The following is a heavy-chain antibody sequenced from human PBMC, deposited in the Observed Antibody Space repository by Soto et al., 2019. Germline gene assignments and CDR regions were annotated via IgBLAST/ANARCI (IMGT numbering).Heavy chain of an antibody. Sequence: QLQLQESGPGLVKPSETLSLTCTVSGGSISSSSYYWGWIRQPPGKGLEWIGSIYYSGSTYYNPSLKSRVTISVDTSKNQFSLKLSSVTAADTAVYYCARPRPPYGGMDVWGQGTTVTVSS. D-gene: IGHD4-17*01. J-gene: IGHJ6*02. CDR1: GGSISSSSYY. V-gene: IGHV4-39*01. CDR3: ARPRPPYGGMDV. CDR2: IYYSGST.